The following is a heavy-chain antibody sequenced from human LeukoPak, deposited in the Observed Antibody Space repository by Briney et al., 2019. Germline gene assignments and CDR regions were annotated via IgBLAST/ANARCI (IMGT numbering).Heavy chain of an antibody. CDR2: INHSGST. D-gene: IGHD2-15*01. V-gene: IGHV4-34*01. CDR1: GGSFSGYY. CDR3: ARAEDIVVVVARTPFDY. Sequence: PSETLSLTCAVYGGSFSGYYWSWIRQPPGKGLECIAEINHSGSTNYNPSLKSRVTISVDTSKNQFSLKLSSVTAADTAVYYCARAEDIVVVVARTPFDYWGQGTLVTVSS. J-gene: IGHJ4*02.